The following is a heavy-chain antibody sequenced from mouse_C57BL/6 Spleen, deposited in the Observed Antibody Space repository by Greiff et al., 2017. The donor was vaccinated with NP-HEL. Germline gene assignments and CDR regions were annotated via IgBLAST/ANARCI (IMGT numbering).Heavy chain of an antibody. Sequence: QVQLKESGAELVKPGASVKISCKASGYAFSSYWMNWVKQRPGKGLEWIGQIYPGDGDTNYNGKFKGKATLTADKSSSTAYMQLSSLTSEDSAVYFCARSSIYYYGSSSPWYFDVWGTGTTVTVSS. V-gene: IGHV1-80*01. CDR1: GYAFSSYW. J-gene: IGHJ1*03. CDR2: IYPGDGDT. D-gene: IGHD1-1*01. CDR3: ARSSIYYYGSSSPWYFDV.